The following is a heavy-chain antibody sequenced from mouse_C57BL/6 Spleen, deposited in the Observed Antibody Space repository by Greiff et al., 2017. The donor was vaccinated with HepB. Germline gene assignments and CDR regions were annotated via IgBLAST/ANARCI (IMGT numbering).Heavy chain of an antibody. J-gene: IGHJ2*01. D-gene: IGHD1-1*01. CDR1: GFTFSDYG. V-gene: IGHV5-17*01. CDR2: ISSGSSTI. Sequence: EVKLMESGGGLVKPGGSLKLSCAASGFTFSDYGMHWVRQAPEKGLEWVAYISSGSSTIYYADTVKGRFTISRDNAKNTLFLQMTSLRSEDTAMYYCARSRTTVVAHFDYWGQGTTLTVSS. CDR3: ARSRTTVVAHFDY.